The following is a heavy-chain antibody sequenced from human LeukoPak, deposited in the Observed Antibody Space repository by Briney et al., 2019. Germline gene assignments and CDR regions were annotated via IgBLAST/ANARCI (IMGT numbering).Heavy chain of an antibody. CDR1: GGSISSYY. J-gene: IGHJ6*02. Sequence: SETLSLTCTVSGGSISSYYWSWIRQPAGKGLEWIGRIYSSGSTNYNPSLKSRVTMSVDTSKNQFSLKVRSVTAADTAVYYCARISGFGDLRTYFYYGMDVWGQGTTITVPS. D-gene: IGHD3-10*01. CDR2: IYSSGST. V-gene: IGHV4-4*07. CDR3: ARISGFGDLRTYFYYGMDV.